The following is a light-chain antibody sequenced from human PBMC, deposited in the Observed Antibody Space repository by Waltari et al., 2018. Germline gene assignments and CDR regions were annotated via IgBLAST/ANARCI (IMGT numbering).Light chain of an antibody. V-gene: IGLV2-8*01. CDR3: GSYAGTQKF. J-gene: IGLJ2*01. Sequence: QSALTQPPSASGSPGKPVPIPCTGTSSAIGVHNYLTWYQQYPGKAPKLMIYEVRQRPSGVPDRFSGSKSGNTASLTVSGLQAEDEAYYYCGSYAGTQKFFGGGTKLTVL. CDR1: SSAIGVHNY. CDR2: EVR.